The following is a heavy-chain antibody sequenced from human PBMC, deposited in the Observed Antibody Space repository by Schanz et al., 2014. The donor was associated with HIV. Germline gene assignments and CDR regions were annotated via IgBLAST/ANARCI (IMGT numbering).Heavy chain of an antibody. CDR3: ARGYCSGGTCYSGDY. J-gene: IGHJ4*02. CDR2: ISGYIGNT. Sequence: QVQLVQSGAEVKKPGASVTVSCKASGYTFTNYGINWVRQAPGQGLEWMGWISGYIGNTNYAQNLQGRVTMTADTFTSXAYMELRSLTSDDTAVYYCARGYCSGGTCYSGDYWGQGTLVTVSS. D-gene: IGHD2-15*01. CDR1: GYTFTNYG. V-gene: IGHV1-18*01.